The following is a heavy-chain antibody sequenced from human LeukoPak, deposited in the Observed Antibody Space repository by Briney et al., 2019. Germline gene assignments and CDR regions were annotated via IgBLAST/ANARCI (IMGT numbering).Heavy chain of an antibody. D-gene: IGHD5-18*01. CDR2: ISHSGST. J-gene: IGHJ4*02. CDR3: ARGGWGTAMVGPPEVFDY. Sequence: PSETLSLTCAVYGGSFSGYYWSWIRQPPGKGLEWIGEISHSGSTKYNPSLKSRVTISVDKSKNQFSLKLSSVTAADTALYYCARGGWGTAMVGPPEVFDYWGQGTLVTVSS. CDR1: GGSFSGYY. V-gene: IGHV4-34*01.